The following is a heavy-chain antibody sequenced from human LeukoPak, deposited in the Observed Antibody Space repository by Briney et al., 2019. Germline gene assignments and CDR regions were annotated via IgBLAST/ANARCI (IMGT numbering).Heavy chain of an antibody. V-gene: IGHV4-4*07. CDR2: IYPSGST. Sequence: PSETLSLTCSVSGGSISSYFWSWIRQPAGKGLEWIGRIYPSGSTNYNPSLKSRVTMSLDTSKSQFSLKLSSVIAADTAVCYCARLGYTYGYAFDAWGQGTLVTVSS. CDR3: ARLGYTYGYAFDA. D-gene: IGHD5-18*01. CDR1: GGSISSYF. J-gene: IGHJ4*02.